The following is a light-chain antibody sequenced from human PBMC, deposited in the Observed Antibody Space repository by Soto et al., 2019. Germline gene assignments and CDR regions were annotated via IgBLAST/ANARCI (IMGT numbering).Light chain of an antibody. CDR1: QSVNSN. CDR3: QQHHNWPST. Sequence: EIVLTQSPGTLSLSPGERATLSCRASQSVNSNLAWYQQKLGQAPRVLIYGASTRATGIPARFSGSGSGTEFTLTISGLQSEDFAVYYCQQHHNWPSTFGQGTKVDIK. J-gene: IGKJ1*01. CDR2: GAS. V-gene: IGKV3-15*01.